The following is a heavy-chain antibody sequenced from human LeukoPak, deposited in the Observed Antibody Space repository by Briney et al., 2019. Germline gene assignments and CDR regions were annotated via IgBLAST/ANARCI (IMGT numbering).Heavy chain of an antibody. CDR2: ISSSSSYI. Sequence: GGSLRLSCAASGFTFSSYSMNWVRQAPGKGLEWVSSISSSSSYIYHADSVKGRFTISRDNAKNSLYLQMNSLRAEDTAVYYCARVNDILTGYPVDYFDYWGQGTLVTVSS. J-gene: IGHJ4*02. V-gene: IGHV3-21*01. CDR3: ARVNDILTGYPVDYFDY. D-gene: IGHD3-9*01. CDR1: GFTFSSYS.